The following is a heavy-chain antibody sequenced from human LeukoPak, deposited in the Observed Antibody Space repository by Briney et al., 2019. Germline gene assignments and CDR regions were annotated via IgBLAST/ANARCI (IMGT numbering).Heavy chain of an antibody. Sequence: PSETLSLTCTVSGGSISSSSYYWGWIRQPPGKGLEWIGSIYYSGSTYYNPSLKSLVTISVDTSKNQFSLKLSSVTAADTAVYYCARPGNPQTSEDYFDYWGQGTLVTVSS. CDR2: IYYSGST. CDR1: GGSISSSSYY. CDR3: ARPGNPQTSEDYFDY. J-gene: IGHJ4*02. V-gene: IGHV4-39*01.